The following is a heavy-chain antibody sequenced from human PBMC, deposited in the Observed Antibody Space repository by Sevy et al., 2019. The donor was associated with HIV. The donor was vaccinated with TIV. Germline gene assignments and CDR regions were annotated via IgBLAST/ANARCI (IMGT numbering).Heavy chain of an antibody. CDR2: INYNGRT. CDR3: ARHAMITVTTAHFDY. CDR1: GDSITSRIDS. D-gene: IGHD4-17*01. J-gene: IGHJ4*02. V-gene: IGHV4-39*01. Sequence: SETLSLSCTVSGDSITSRIDSWGWVRQPPGKRLEWIGTINYNGRTYYDPSLRRRVTMSVDTSKIKFSLRLNSVTAADTAVYYCARHAMITVTTAHFDYWGQGTLVTVSS.